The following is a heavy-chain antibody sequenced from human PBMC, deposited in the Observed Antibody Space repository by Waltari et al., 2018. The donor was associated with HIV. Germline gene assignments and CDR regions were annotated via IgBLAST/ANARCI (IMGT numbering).Heavy chain of an antibody. J-gene: IGHJ3*02. V-gene: IGHV4-59*01. CDR2: IYYSGTT. CDR1: GDSISTYY. D-gene: IGHD6-13*01. Sequence: QVQLQESGPGLVKPSETLSLTCTVSGDSISTYYWSWIREPPGKGLEWIGYIYYSGTTNYNPSLKSRVTISADMSKKQFSLKLTSVTAADTAVYYCANGYSSSWGLVGFDIWGQGTMVTVSS. CDR3: ANGYSSSWGLVGFDI.